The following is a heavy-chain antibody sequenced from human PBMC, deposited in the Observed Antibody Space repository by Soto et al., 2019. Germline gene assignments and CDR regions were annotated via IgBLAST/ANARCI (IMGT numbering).Heavy chain of an antibody. Sequence: PGGSLRLSCAASGFTFSSYEMNWVRQVPGKGLEWVSSISSSSSYIYYADSVKGRFTISRDNAKNSLYLQMNSLRAEDTAVYYCARDGGTSNYWGQGTLVTVSS. CDR2: ISSSSSYI. V-gene: IGHV3-21*01. CDR1: GFTFSSYE. D-gene: IGHD3-16*01. J-gene: IGHJ4*02. CDR3: ARDGGTSNY.